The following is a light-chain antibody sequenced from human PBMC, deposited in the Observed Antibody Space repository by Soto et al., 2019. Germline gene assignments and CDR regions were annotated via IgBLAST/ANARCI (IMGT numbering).Light chain of an antibody. V-gene: IGKV1-39*01. CDR1: QSSADF. J-gene: IGKJ1*01. Sequence: DIQVTQSPSSLSASVGDRVTITCRTSQSSADFLNWYQQKSGKAPKLLIYAASHLHTGVPSRFSGRGSGTDFTLTISNLQPEDFATYYCQQTYRSPQTFGQGTKVEI. CDR3: QQTYRSPQT. CDR2: AAS.